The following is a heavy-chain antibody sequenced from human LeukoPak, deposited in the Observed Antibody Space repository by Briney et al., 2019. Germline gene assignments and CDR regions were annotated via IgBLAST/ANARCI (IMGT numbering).Heavy chain of an antibody. CDR2: ISYDGGNK. CDR3: AKDASTVTLHADY. V-gene: IGHV3-30*18. J-gene: IGHJ4*02. Sequence: GGSLRLSCAASGFTFSSYAMHWVRQAPGKGLEWVAVISYDGGNKYYAESVKGRFTISRDNSKNTLYLQMNSLRAEDTAVYYCAKDASTVTLHADYWGQGTLVTVSS. D-gene: IGHD4-17*01. CDR1: GFTFSSYA.